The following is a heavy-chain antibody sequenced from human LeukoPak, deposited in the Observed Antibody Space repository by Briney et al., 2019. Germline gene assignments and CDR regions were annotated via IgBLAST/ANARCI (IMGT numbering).Heavy chain of an antibody. J-gene: IGHJ5*02. CDR3: ARDKEREYYDRSGYYSWFDP. D-gene: IGHD3-22*01. CDR1: GGTFSSYA. V-gene: IGHV1-18*01. CDR2: ISAYNGNT. Sequence: ASVKVSCKASGGTFSSYAISWVRQAPGQGLEWMGWISAYNGNTNYAQKLQGRVTMTTDTSTSTAYMELRSLRSDDTAVYYCARDKEREYYDRSGYYSWFDPWGQGTLVTVSS.